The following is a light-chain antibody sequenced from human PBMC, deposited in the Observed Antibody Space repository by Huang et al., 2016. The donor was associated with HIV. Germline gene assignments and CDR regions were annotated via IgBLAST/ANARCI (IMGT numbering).Light chain of an antibody. CDR1: QSISSY. V-gene: IGKV3-11*01. CDR2: DAS. CDR3: QQRSNWPFT. Sequence: EIVMTQSPATLSLSPGERATLSCRASQSISSYLAWYQQKPGQAPRLLIYDASNRATGIPARFRGSGSGTDFTLTISSLEPEDFAVYYCQQRSNWPFTFGGGTKVEI. J-gene: IGKJ4*01.